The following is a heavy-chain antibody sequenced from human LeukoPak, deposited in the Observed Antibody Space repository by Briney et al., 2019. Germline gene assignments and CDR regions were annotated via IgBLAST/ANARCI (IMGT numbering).Heavy chain of an antibody. CDR2: ISGSGGST. Sequence: PGGSLRLSCAASGFTFNTYAMSWVRQAPGKGLEWVSAISGSGGSTYYADSVKGRFTISRDNSKNTLYVQMNSLRAEDTAVYYCAGSTNCYVPTCYYYMDVWGKGTTVTVSS. CDR1: GFTFNTYA. D-gene: IGHD2-2*01. J-gene: IGHJ6*03. CDR3: AGSTNCYVPTCYYYMDV. V-gene: IGHV3-23*01.